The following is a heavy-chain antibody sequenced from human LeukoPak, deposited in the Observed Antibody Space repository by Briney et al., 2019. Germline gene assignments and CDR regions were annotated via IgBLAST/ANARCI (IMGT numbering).Heavy chain of an antibody. J-gene: IGHJ5*02. CDR1: GGSISSYY. Sequence: SETLFLTCTVSGGSISSYYWSWIRQPPGKGLEWIGYIYYSGSTNYNPSLKSRVTISVDTSKNQFSLKLSSVTAADTAVYYCARRALTGYYSGYNWFDPWGQGTLVTVSS. V-gene: IGHV4-59*08. CDR2: IYYSGST. D-gene: IGHD3-9*01. CDR3: ARRALTGYYSGYNWFDP.